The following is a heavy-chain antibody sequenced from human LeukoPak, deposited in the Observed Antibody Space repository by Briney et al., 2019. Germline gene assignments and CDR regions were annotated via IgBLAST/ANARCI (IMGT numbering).Heavy chain of an antibody. CDR2: IYYSGSI. V-gene: IGHV4-31*03. D-gene: IGHD3-9*01. J-gene: IGHJ4*02. Sequence: SQTLSLTCTVSGGSISSGGYYWSWIRQHPGKGLEWIGYIYYSGSIYYNPSLKSRVTVSVDTSKNQFSLKLSSVTAADTAVYYCARGPYYDILTGYSGFDYWGQGTLVTVSS. CDR1: GGSISSGGYY. CDR3: ARGPYYDILTGYSGFDY.